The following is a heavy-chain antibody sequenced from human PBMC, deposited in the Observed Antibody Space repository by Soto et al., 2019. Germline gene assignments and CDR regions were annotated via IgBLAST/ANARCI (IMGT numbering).Heavy chain of an antibody. Sequence: SETLSLTCAVYGGSFSGYYWSWIRQPPGKGLEWIGEINHSGSTNYNPSLKSRVTISVDTSKNQFSLKLSSVTAADTAVYYCARVGGTITMVRGVIKNGFDYWGQGTLVTVSS. CDR2: INHSGST. V-gene: IGHV4-34*01. CDR3: ARVGGTITMVRGVIKNGFDY. CDR1: GGSFSGYY. D-gene: IGHD3-10*01. J-gene: IGHJ4*02.